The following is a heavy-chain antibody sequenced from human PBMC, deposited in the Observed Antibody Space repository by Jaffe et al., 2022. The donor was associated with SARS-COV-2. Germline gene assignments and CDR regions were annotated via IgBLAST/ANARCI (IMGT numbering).Heavy chain of an antibody. V-gene: IGHV4-61*01. CDR3: AREEMSTVTYNNWFDL. D-gene: IGHD4-17*01. Sequence: QVQLQESGPGLVKPSETLSLTCTVSGGSVSSGSYYWSWIRQPPGKGLEWIGYIYYSGSTNYNPSLKSRVTISVDTSKNQFSLKVSSVTAADTAVYYCAREEMSTVTYNNWFDLWGQGTLVTVSS. CDR2: IYYSGST. CDR1: GGSVSSGSYY. J-gene: IGHJ5*02.